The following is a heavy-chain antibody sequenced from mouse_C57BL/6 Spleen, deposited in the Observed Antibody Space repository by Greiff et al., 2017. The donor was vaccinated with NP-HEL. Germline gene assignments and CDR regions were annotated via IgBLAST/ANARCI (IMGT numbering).Heavy chain of an antibody. CDR2: IWSDGST. J-gene: IGHJ4*01. D-gene: IGHD1-1*01. Sequence: VKLVESGPGLVAPSQRLSIPCTVSGFSLTSYGVHWVRQPPGKGLEWLVVIWSDGSTTYNSALKSRLSISKDNSKSQVFLKMNSLQTDDTAMYYCARHHYYGSSYEDAMDYWGQGTSVTVSS. V-gene: IGHV2-6-1*01. CDR1: GFSLTSYG. CDR3: ARHHYYGSSYEDAMDY.